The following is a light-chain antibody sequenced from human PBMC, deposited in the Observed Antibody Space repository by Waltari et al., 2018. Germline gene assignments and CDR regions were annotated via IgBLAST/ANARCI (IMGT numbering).Light chain of an antibody. J-gene: IGKJ2*01. CDR1: QTIGSPF. V-gene: IGKV3-20*01. CDR3: QQYGNSPLYT. CDR2: GAS. Sequence: EIVLTQSPGPLSLSPGERATLSCRASQTIGSPFVAWYQKRPGQPPRLLLYGASTRATGIPDRFSGSGSGTDFTLTISRLEPEDFAVYYCQQYGNSPLYTFGQGTKVEIK.